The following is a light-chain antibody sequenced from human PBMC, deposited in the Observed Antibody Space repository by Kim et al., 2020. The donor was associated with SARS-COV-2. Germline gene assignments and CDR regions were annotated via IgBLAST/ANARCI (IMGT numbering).Light chain of an antibody. V-gene: IGLV10-54*01. J-gene: IGLJ2*01. CDR1: SDNVGNQG. CDR2: RNN. CDR3: SAWDSSLSAWV. Sequence: QTATLTCTGNSDNVGNQGAAWLQQHQGHPPKLLSYRNNNRPSGISERFSASRSGDTASLTITGLQPEDEADYYCSAWDSSLSAWVFGGGTQLTVL.